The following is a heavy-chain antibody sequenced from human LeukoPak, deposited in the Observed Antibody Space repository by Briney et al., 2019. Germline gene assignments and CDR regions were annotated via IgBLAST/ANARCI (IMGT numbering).Heavy chain of an antibody. D-gene: IGHD3-22*01. CDR2: ISSSSSYI. Sequence: GGSLRLSCAASGFTFSSYSMNWVRQAPGKGLEWVSSISSSSSYIYYADSVKGRFTISRDNAKNSLYLQMNSLRAEGTAVYYCARDTLPSYYYDSSGYYTAFDIWGQGTMVTVSS. V-gene: IGHV3-21*01. CDR1: GFTFSSYS. CDR3: ARDTLPSYYYDSSGYYTAFDI. J-gene: IGHJ3*02.